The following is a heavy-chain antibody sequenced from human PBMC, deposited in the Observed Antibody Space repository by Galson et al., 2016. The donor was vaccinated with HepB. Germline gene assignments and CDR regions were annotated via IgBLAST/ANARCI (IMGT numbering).Heavy chain of an antibody. D-gene: IGHD6-13*01. CDR2: INTNSGNP. CDR3: AMPASYSISWHAGEY. CDR1: RYSFTSYA. Sequence: SVKVSCKASRYSFTSYAMNWVRQAPGQGLEWMGWINTNSGNPTYALGFTGRFVFSLDTSVSTAYLQISSLKAEDTAVYYCAMPASYSISWHAGEYWGQGTLVTVSS. J-gene: IGHJ4*02. V-gene: IGHV7-4-1*02.